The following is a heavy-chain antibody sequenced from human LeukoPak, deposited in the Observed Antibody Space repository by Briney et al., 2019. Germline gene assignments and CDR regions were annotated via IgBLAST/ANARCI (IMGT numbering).Heavy chain of an antibody. CDR1: DDSIGNYY. CDR2: IYYNGNT. D-gene: IGHD1-26*01. V-gene: IGHV4-59*01. CDR3: ARGRSNYYGMDV. J-gene: IGHJ6*02. Sequence: SETLSLTCTVSDDSIGNYYWSWIRRPPGKGLEWIGYIYYNGNTNYSPSLKSRVTMSVDTSKNLFSLKVSSVTAADTAVYYCARGRSNYYGMDVWGQGTTVTVSS.